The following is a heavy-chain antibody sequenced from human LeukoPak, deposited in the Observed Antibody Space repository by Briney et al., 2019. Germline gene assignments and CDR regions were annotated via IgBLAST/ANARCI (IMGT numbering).Heavy chain of an antibody. CDR1: GASINSTNFY. CDR2: TSYTGNT. CDR3: ARQGTMTRGGYWLDP. J-gene: IGHJ5*02. D-gene: IGHD3-10*01. Sequence: SETLSLTCSVSGASINSTNFYWSWIRQPPGKGLESIGSTSYTGNTYSNPSLNSRVTMSVDTSKNQFSLKLSSVTAADTAVYYCARQGTMTRGGYWLDPWGRGTLVTVSS. V-gene: IGHV4-39*01.